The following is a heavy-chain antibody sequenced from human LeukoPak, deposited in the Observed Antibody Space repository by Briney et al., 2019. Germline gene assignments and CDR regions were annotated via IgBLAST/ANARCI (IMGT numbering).Heavy chain of an antibody. J-gene: IGHJ4*02. CDR2: ISGYSGNT. V-gene: IGHV1-18*01. D-gene: IGHD5/OR15-5a*01. CDR1: GYTFTNYG. Sequence: APVKVSCKASGYTFTNYGISLVRQAPGQGLEWMGWISGYSGNTKYAEKIQGRVTMTTDTSTSTTYMELRSLRSDDTAVYYCARDAVSTTTGGGIDYWGQGTLVTVSS. CDR3: ARDAVSTTTGGGIDY.